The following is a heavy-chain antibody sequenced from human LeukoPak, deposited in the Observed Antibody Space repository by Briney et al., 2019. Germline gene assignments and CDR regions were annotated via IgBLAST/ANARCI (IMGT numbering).Heavy chain of an antibody. CDR2: IYYSGST. CDR3: ARRRYYDSTGYLE. CDR1: GGFISSSSYY. D-gene: IGHD3-22*01. Sequence: SETLSLTCTISGGFISSSSYYWGWIRQPPGKGLEWIGDIYYSGSTYYNPALKSRVSMSIDTSKNQFSLELRSVAAADTALYYRARRRYYDSTGYLEWGQGTLVTVTS. J-gene: IGHJ1*01. V-gene: IGHV4-39*01.